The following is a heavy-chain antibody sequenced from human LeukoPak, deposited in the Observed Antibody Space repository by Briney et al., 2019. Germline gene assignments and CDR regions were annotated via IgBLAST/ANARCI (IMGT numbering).Heavy chain of an antibody. Sequence: PSETLSLTCAVYGGSFSGYYWGWIRQPPGKGLEWIGEINYSGNTNYNPSLKSRVTISVDTSKNQFSLKLGPVTAADTAVYYCARRGTAALGYWGQGTLVTVSS. J-gene: IGHJ4*02. CDR3: ARRGTAALGY. CDR2: INYSGNT. CDR1: GGSFSGYY. V-gene: IGHV4-34*01. D-gene: IGHD2-2*01.